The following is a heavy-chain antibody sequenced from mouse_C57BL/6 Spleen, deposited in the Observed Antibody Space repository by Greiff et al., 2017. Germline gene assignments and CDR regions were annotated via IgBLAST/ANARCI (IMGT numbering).Heavy chain of an antibody. CDR2: INPGSGGT. V-gene: IGHV1-54*01. D-gene: IGHD1-1*01. Sequence: VQLQQSGAELVRPGTSVKVSCKASGYAFTNYLIEWVKQRPGQGLEWIGVINPGSGGTNYNEKFKGKATLTADKSSSTAYMQLSSLPSEDSAVYFCARSGFTSAMDYWGQGTSVTVSS. CDR3: ARSGFTSAMDY. J-gene: IGHJ4*01. CDR1: GYAFTNYL.